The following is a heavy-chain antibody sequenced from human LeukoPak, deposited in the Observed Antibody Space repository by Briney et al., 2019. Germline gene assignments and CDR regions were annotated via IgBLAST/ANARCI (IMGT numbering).Heavy chain of an antibody. CDR3: ASGSGSYRTPYYYMDV. V-gene: IGHV3-53*01. J-gene: IGHJ6*03. D-gene: IGHD3-10*01. CDR2: IYSGDST. CDR1: GFSVSTNY. Sequence: GGSLRLSCAASGFSVSTNYMNWVRQAPGKGLEWVSVIYSGDSTYYADSVKGRFTISRDNSKNTLYLQMNSLRAEDTAVYYCASGSGSYRTPYYYMDVWGTGTTVTVSS.